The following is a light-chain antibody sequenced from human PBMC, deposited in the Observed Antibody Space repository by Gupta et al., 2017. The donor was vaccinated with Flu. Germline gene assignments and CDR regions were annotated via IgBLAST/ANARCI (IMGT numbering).Light chain of an antibody. J-gene: IGLJ2*01. CDR3: SSYTSTNTLQVI. Sequence: SALTQPAPVSGSRGQSVTIPCTGLISDVGDYKTVSWYQQHPGKAPKLMIYDVSYRPSGVSNRFSGSKFGNTASLTISGLQAEDEADYYCSSYTSTNTLQVIFGGGTRLTVL. V-gene: IGLV2-14*03. CDR2: DVS. CDR1: ISDVGDYKT.